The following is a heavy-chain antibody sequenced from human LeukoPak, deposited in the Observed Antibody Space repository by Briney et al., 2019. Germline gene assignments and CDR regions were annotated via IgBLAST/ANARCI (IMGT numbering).Heavy chain of an antibody. V-gene: IGHV4-59*06. CDR2: IYYSGST. CDR3: ARDRGYDYVWGSYRYTDY. D-gene: IGHD3-16*02. Sequence: NPSETLSLTCTVSGGSISSYYWSWIRQPPGKGLEWIGYIYYSGSTYYNPSLKSRVTISVDTSKNQFSLKLSSVTAADTAVYYCARDRGYDYVWGSYRYTDYWGQGTLVTVSS. CDR1: GGSISSYY. J-gene: IGHJ4*02.